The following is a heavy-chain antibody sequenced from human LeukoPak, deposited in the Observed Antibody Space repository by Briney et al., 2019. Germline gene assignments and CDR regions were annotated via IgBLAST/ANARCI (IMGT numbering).Heavy chain of an antibody. CDR3: AKVHGSGSYRFDF. CDR1: GFTIDSYA. D-gene: IGHD3-10*01. CDR2: VTGTGGNT. V-gene: IGHV3-23*01. Sequence: GGSLRLSCEGSGFTIDSYAMSWVRQSPGKGLEWVSAVTGTGGNTYHADSVKDRFTISRDNSKNTVYLQMNSLRAEDTAIYYCAKVHGSGSYRFDFWGQGTLVTVSS. J-gene: IGHJ4*02.